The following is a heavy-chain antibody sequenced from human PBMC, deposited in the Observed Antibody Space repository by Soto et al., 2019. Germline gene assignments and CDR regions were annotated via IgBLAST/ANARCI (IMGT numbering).Heavy chain of an antibody. CDR2: IIPIFGTA. D-gene: IGHD2-15*01. CDR1: GGTFSSYA. J-gene: IGHJ6*02. CDR3: AREGHCSGGSCYYYGVDV. V-gene: IGHV1-69*13. Sequence: SVKVSCKASGGTFSSYAISWVRQAPGQGLEWMGGIIPIFGTANYAQKFQGRVTITADESTSTAYMELSSLRSEDTAVYYCAREGHCSGGSCYYYGVDVWGQGTTVTASS.